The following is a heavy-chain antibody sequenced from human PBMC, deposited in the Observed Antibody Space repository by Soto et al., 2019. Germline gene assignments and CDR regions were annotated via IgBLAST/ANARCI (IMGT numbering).Heavy chain of an antibody. Sequence: QLHLHESGPGLVKPSETLSLSCSVSGDSITRSGFYWAWIRRPPGKELEWIGSMYHTGSTYYKPSLESRLTMSVDTSKSQFSLGLTSMTAADAGVYFCARVRGGDTHVFDFWGQGARVTVSS. CDR1: GDSITRSGFY. V-gene: IGHV4-39*01. CDR3: ARVRGGDTHVFDF. J-gene: IGHJ4*02. CDR2: MYHTGST. D-gene: IGHD3-10*01.